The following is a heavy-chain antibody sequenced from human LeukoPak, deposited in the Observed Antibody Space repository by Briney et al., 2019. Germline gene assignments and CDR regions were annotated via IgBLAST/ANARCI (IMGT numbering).Heavy chain of an antibody. CDR3: ARIWGEYYYYYYMDV. J-gene: IGHJ6*03. CDR1: GGSISSYY. V-gene: IGHV4-59*01. CDR2: IYYSGST. D-gene: IGHD3-16*01. Sequence: SETLSLTCTVSGGSISSYYWSWIRQPPGKGLEWIGYIYYSGSTNYNPSLKSRVTISVDTSKNQFSLKLSSVTAADTAVYYCARIWGEYYYYYYMDVWGKGTTVTVSS.